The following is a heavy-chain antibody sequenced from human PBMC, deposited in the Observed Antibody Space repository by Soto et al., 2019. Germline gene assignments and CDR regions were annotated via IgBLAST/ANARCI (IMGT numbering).Heavy chain of an antibody. D-gene: IGHD3-16*01. CDR3: ARASLGLRGTYYYGMDV. V-gene: IGHV3-48*02. J-gene: IGHJ6*02. CDR2: ISSSSSTI. Sequence: GGSLRLSCAASGFTFSSYSMNWVRQAPGKGLEWVSYISSSSSTIYYADSVKGRFTISRDNAKNSLYLQMNSLRDEDTAVYYCARASLGLRGTYYYGMDVWGQGTTVTVSS. CDR1: GFTFSSYS.